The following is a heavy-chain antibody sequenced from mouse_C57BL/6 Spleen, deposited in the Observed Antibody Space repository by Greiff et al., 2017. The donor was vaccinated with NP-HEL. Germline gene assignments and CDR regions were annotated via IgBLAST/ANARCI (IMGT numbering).Heavy chain of an antibody. D-gene: IGHD3-2*02. Sequence: QVQLQQPGAELVRPGTSVKLSCKASGYTFTSYWMHWVKQRPGQGLEWIGVIDPSDSYTNYNQKFKGKATLTVDTSSSTAYMQLSSLTSEDSAVYYCARRLDGSGYPPYWGQGTTLTVSS. CDR2: IDPSDSYT. J-gene: IGHJ2*01. CDR1: GYTFTSYW. CDR3: ARRLDGSGYPPY. V-gene: IGHV1-59*01.